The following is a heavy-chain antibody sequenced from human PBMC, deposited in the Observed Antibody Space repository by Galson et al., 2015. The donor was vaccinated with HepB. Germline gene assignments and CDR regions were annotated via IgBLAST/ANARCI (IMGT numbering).Heavy chain of an antibody. CDR1: GGTFSSYA. CDR3: AREMGIAEEYDAFDI. J-gene: IGHJ3*02. Sequence: SVKVSCKASGGTFSSYAISWVRQAPGQGLEWMGGIIPIFGTANYAQKFQGRVTITADESTSTAYMELSSLRSEDTAVYYCAREMGIAEEYDAFDIWGQGTMVTVSS. D-gene: IGHD6-13*01. V-gene: IGHV1-69*13. CDR2: IIPIFGTA.